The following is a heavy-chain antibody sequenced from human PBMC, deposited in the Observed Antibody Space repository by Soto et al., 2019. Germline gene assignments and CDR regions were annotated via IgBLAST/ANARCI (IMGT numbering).Heavy chain of an antibody. V-gene: IGHV3-72*01. D-gene: IGHD3-10*01. Sequence: EVQLVESGGGLVQPGGSLRLSCAASGFTFSDYYMDWVRQAPGKGLEWVARCRNIANSYTTEYAASVKGRFTISRDDSKNSLYLQMNSLKTEDTAMYYCARDLGGGADCWGQGTLVTVSS. J-gene: IGHJ4*02. CDR1: GFTFSDYY. CDR2: CRNIANSYTT. CDR3: ARDLGGGADC.